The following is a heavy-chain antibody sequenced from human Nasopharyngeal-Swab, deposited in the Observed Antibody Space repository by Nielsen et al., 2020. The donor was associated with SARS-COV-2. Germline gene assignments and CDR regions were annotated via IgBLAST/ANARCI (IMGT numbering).Heavy chain of an antibody. V-gene: IGHV3-11*01. J-gene: IGHJ4*02. CDR2: ISSSGITI. CDR3: AGPQCRGGGDCHYYFDY. D-gene: IGHD2-21*02. CDR1: GFTFSDYY. Sequence: GESLKISCAASGFTFSDYYMSWIRQAPGNGLEWVSYISSSGITIYYADSVKGRFTISRDNAKNSLYLQMNSLRAEDTAVYYCAGPQCRGGGDCHYYFDYWGQGTLVTVSS.